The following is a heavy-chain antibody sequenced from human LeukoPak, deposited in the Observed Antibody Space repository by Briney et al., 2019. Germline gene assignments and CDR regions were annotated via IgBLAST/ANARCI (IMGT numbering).Heavy chain of an antibody. CDR2: INHSGST. CDR3: ARDGIRSRTGWFDP. CDR1: GGSFSGYY. J-gene: IGHJ5*02. V-gene: IGHV4-34*01. Sequence: PSETLSLTCAVYGGSFSGYYWSWIRQPPGKGLEWIGEINHSGSTNYNPSLKSRVTISVDKSKNQFSLKLSSVTAADTAVYYCARDGIRSRTGWFDPWGQGTLVTVSS. D-gene: IGHD1-26*01.